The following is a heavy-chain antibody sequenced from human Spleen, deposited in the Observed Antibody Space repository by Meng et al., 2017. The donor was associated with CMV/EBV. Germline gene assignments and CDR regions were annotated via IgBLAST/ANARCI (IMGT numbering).Heavy chain of an antibody. D-gene: IGHD3-22*01. Sequence: LSCAASGFTFSNYAMHWVRQAPGEGPEWVAVISYDGNNEYYADSVKGRVTISRDNSKNTVYLQMNNLRPEDTAVYYCGKGWLLPDYWGQGTLVTVSS. J-gene: IGHJ4*02. CDR2: ISYDGNNE. CDR3: GKGWLLPDY. CDR1: GFTFSNYA. V-gene: IGHV3-30-3*01.